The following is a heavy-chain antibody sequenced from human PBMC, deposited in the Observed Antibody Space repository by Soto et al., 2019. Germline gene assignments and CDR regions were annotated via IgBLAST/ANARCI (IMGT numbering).Heavy chain of an antibody. CDR3: ARADARYDVLTALYFDQ. Sequence: PGGSLRLSWAASGFNFNIYAMSWVRQAPGRGLECVSGISGNGVVAYYADAVKGRFTISRDNSKNTLNLQMNGLRAEDTAVYFCARADARYDVLTALYFDQWGEGTPVTGSS. CDR1: GFNFNIYA. V-gene: IGHV3-23*01. D-gene: IGHD3-9*01. CDR2: ISGNGVVA. J-gene: IGHJ4*02.